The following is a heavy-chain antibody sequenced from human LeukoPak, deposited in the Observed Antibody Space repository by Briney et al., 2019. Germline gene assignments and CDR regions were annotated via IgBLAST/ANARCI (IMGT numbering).Heavy chain of an antibody. J-gene: IGHJ6*03. V-gene: IGHV4-59*01. CDR2: IYYSGST. CDR3: ARGPGRDYYMDV. Sequence: PSETLSLTCTVSGGSISSYYWSWIRQPPRKGLEWIGYIYYSGSTNYNPSLKSRVTISVDTSKNQFSLKLSSVTAADTAVYYCARGPGRDYYMDVWGKGTTVTVSS. CDR1: GGSISSYY.